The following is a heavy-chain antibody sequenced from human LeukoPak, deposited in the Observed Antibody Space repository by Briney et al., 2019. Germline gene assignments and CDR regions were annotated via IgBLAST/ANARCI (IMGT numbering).Heavy chain of an antibody. CDR3: ARSQWSSRISFVYY. CDR1: GFTFSKYA. V-gene: IGHV3-23*01. CDR2: ISDTGDST. Sequence: PGGSLRLSCAASGFTFSKYAMSWVRQAPGKGLEWVSDISDTGDSTYHADSVKGRFTISRDNFKNTLYLQMNSLRAEDTAIYYCARSQWSSRISFVYYWGQGTLVTVSS. J-gene: IGHJ4*02. D-gene: IGHD2-15*01.